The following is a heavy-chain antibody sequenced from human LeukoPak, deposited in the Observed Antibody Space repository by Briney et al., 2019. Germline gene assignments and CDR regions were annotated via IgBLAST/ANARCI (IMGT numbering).Heavy chain of an antibody. CDR2: INPNSGGT. D-gene: IGHD3-9*01. J-gene: IGHJ6*03. CDR3: ARRAQYYDILTGYYEYYYYMDV. V-gene: IGHV1-2*02. CDR1: GNTFTSYY. Sequence: ASVKVSCKASGNTFTSYYMHWVRQAPGQGLEWMGWINPNSGGTNYAQKFQGRVTMTRDTSISTAYMELSRLGSDDTAVYYCARRAQYYDILTGYYEYYYYMDVWGKGTTVTVSS.